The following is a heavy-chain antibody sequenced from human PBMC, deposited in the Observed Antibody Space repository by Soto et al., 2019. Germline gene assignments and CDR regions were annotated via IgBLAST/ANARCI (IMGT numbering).Heavy chain of an antibody. Sequence: GGSLRLSCAASGFTFSSYGMHWVRQAPGKGLEWVAVISYDGSNKYYADSVKGRFTISRDNSKNTLYLQMNSLRAEDTAVYYCARAGSNYFESESYLPYHMDVWGKGTTVTVSS. CDR3: ARAGSNYFESESYLPYHMDV. D-gene: IGHD3-10*01. V-gene: IGHV3-30*03. J-gene: IGHJ6*03. CDR2: ISYDGSNK. CDR1: GFTFSSYG.